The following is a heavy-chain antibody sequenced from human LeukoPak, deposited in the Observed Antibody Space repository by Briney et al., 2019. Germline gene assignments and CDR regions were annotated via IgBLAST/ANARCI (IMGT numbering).Heavy chain of an antibody. Sequence: SETLSLTCAVYGGSFRGYYWSWIRQPPGKGLEWIGEINHSGSTNYNPSLKSRVTISVDTSKNQFSLKLSSVTAADTAVYYCARNKLGYCSGGSCSGFDPWGQGTLVTVSS. V-gene: IGHV4-34*01. CDR3: ARNKLGYCSGGSCSGFDP. CDR2: INHSGST. J-gene: IGHJ5*02. CDR1: GGSFRGYY. D-gene: IGHD2-15*01.